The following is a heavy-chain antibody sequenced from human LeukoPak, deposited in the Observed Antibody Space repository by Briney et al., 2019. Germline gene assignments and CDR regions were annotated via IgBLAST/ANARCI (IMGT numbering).Heavy chain of an antibody. CDR1: GGSISSYY. V-gene: IGHV4-59*06. D-gene: IGHD3-10*01. CDR2: IYYSGST. Sequence: SETLSLTCTVSGGSISSYYWSWIRQPPGKGLEWIGYIYYSGSTYYNPSLKSRVTISVDTSKNQFSLKLSSVTAADTAVYYCVATRGLDYWGQGTLVTVSS. CDR3: VATRGLDY. J-gene: IGHJ4*02.